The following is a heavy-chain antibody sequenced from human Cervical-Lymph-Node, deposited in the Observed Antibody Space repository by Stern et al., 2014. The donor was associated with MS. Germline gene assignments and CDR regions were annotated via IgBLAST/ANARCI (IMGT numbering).Heavy chain of an antibody. CDR3: ARGGGLVGYFDY. CDR1: GDTFSSYA. V-gene: IGHV1-69*06. D-gene: IGHD1-26*01. Sequence: VQLVESGAEVKKPGSSVKVSCKASGDTFSSYAINWVRQVPGQGLAWRGGITPVFGTTNYAQKFQGRVTITADKSTNTAYMELMTLRSEDTAVYYCARGGGLVGYFDYWGQGTLVSVSS. J-gene: IGHJ4*02. CDR2: ITPVFGTT.